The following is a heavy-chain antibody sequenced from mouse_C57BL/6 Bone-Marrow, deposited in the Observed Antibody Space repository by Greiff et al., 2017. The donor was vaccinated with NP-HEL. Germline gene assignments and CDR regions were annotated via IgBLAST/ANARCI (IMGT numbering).Heavy chain of an antibody. J-gene: IGHJ1*03. D-gene: IGHD2-1*01. CDR2: IDPENGDT. CDR1: GFNIKDDY. V-gene: IGHV14-4*01. CDR3: TYSDWYFDV. Sequence: EVQLQQSGAELVRPGASVKLSCTASGFNIKDDYMHWVKQRPEQGLEWIGWIDPENGDTEYASKFQGKATITADTSSNTAYLQLSSRTTEDTAVYYWTYSDWYFDVGGTGTTVTVSS.